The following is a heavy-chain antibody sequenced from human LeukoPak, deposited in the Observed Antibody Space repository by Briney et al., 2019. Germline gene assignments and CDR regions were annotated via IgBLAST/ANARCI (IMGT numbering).Heavy chain of an antibody. CDR1: GYTFTSYD. V-gene: IGHV1-8*01. CDR2: MNPNSGNT. Sequence: SVKVSCKASGYTFTSYDINWVRQATGQGLEWMGWMNPNSGNTGYAQKFQGRVTMTRNTSISTAYMELSSLRSEDTAVYYCARRVITMVRGVPRNYGMDVWGQGTTVTVSS. D-gene: IGHD3-10*01. CDR3: ARRVITMVRGVPRNYGMDV. J-gene: IGHJ6*02.